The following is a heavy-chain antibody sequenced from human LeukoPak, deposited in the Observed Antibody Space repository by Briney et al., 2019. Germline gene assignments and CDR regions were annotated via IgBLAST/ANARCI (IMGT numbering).Heavy chain of an antibody. CDR3: ARDPYSGSYGNYYYYFMDV. CDR2: IFYSGST. V-gene: IGHV4-39*07. Sequence: SETLSLTCTVSGGSISSSSYYWGWIRQPPGKGLEWIGTIFYSGSTYYNPSLKSRVTISVDTSKNQFSLNLSSVTAEDTAVYYCARDPYSGSYGNYYYYFMDVWGKGTTVTISS. D-gene: IGHD1-26*01. J-gene: IGHJ6*03. CDR1: GGSISSSSYY.